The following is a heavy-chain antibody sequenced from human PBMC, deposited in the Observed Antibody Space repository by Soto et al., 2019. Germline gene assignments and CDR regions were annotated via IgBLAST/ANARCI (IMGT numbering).Heavy chain of an antibody. J-gene: IGHJ4*02. CDR1: GYTFTSYG. CDR2: ISAYNGNT. V-gene: IGHV1-18*01. CDR3: ARDYHDSSSVCHDY. Sequence: ASVKVSCKASGYTFTSYGISWVRQAPGQGLEWMGWISAYNGNTNYAQKLQGRVTMTTDTSTGTAYMELRSLRSDDTAVYYCARDYHDSSSVCHDYWGQGTLVTVSS. D-gene: IGHD6-6*01.